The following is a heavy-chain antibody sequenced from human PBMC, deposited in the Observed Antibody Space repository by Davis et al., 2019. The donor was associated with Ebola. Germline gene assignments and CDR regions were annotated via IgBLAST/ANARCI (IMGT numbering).Heavy chain of an antibody. CDR3: ARRHVAARGAFDN. D-gene: IGHD6-13*01. V-gene: IGHV1-8*01. CDR1: GYTFSSND. CDR2: MNPNSGNA. J-gene: IGHJ4*02. Sequence: ASVKVSCKASGYTFSSNDINWVRQAPGQGLEWMGWMNPNSGNAGYAQKFQGRVTMTRNTSISTAYMELSSLRSEDTAIYYCARRHVAARGAFDNWGQGTLVTVSS.